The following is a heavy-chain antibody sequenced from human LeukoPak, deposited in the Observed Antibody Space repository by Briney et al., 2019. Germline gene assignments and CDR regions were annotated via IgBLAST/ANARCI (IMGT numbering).Heavy chain of an antibody. V-gene: IGHV4-59*01. Sequence: SETLSLTCTVSGGSISSYYWSWIRQLPGNGLEWIGYIYYSGSTNYNPSLKSRVTISVDTSKNQFSLKLSSVTAADTAVYYCARVLRDSSGYYYFDYWGQGTLVTVSS. CDR2: IYYSGST. D-gene: IGHD3-22*01. J-gene: IGHJ4*02. CDR1: GGSISSYY. CDR3: ARVLRDSSGYYYFDY.